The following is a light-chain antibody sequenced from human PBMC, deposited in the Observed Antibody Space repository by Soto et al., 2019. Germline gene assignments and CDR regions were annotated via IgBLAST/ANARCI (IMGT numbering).Light chain of an antibody. J-gene: IGKJ5*01. CDR1: QSITTW. CDR3: QQYDHYPIT. Sequence: DIQLTPSHYTVSAYVGESVTLTCRASQSITTWLAWYQQRPGKAPKLLIYDVSSLQSGVPSRFSGSGSGTEFTLTISSLQPDDLASYYCQQYDHYPITFGQGTRLEI. CDR2: DVS. V-gene: IGKV1-5*01.